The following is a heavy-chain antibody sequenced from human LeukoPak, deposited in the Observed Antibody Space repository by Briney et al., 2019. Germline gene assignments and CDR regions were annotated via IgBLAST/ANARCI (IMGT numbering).Heavy chain of an antibody. J-gene: IGHJ4*02. D-gene: IGHD2-21*02. CDR3: ARDLGFCGGDCYFAY. CDR2: INPNSGGT. V-gene: IGHV1-2*02. CDR1: GYTFTGYY. Sequence: GASVKVSCKASGYTFTGYYMHWVRQAPGQGLEWMGWINPNSGGTNCAQKFQGRVTMTRDTSISTAYMELSRLRSDDTAVYYCARDLGFCGGDCYFAYWGQGTLVTVSS.